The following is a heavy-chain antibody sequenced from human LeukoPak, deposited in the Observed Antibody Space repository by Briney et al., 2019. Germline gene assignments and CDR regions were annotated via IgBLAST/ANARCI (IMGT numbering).Heavy chain of an antibody. CDR1: GFIFTSFG. V-gene: IGHV3-30*02. Sequence: LAGGSLRLSCAASGFIFTSFGIHWVRQAPGKGLEWVSFIRFDGSEKYYADSVRGRFTISRDNSKNTLSLQMNSLRAEDTALYYCAKDVYDCSGGSCPQYYYVMDVWGQGTTVTVSS. J-gene: IGHJ6*02. D-gene: IGHD2-15*01. CDR2: IRFDGSEK. CDR3: AKDVYDCSGGSCPQYYYVMDV.